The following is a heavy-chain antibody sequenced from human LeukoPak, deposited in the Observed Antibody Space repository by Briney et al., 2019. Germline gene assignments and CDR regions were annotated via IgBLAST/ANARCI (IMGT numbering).Heavy chain of an antibody. CDR1: GFTFSTYS. Sequence: GESLRLSCAASGFTFSTYSMNWVRQAPGKGLEWVSYIRSSGTTTYYADSVEGRFTISRDNGKNSLYLQMNSLRAEDTGVYYCTRDYNWNPDYWGQGTLVTVSS. J-gene: IGHJ4*02. CDR3: TRDYNWNPDY. CDR2: IRSSGTTT. D-gene: IGHD1-1*01. V-gene: IGHV3-48*01.